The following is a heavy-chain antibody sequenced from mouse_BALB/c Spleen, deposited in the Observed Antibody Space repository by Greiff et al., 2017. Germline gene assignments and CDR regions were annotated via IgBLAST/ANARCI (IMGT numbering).Heavy chain of an antibody. CDR1: GFTFSSFG. CDR3: ARGGYDGFDY. J-gene: IGHJ2*01. Sequence: EVHLVESGGGLVQPGGSRKLSCAASGFTFSSFGMHWVRQAPEKGLEWVAYISSGSSTIYYADTVKGRFTISRDNPKNTLFLQMTSLRSEDTAMYYCARGGYDGFDYWGQGTTLTVSS. V-gene: IGHV5-17*02. CDR2: ISSGSSTI. D-gene: IGHD2-14*01.